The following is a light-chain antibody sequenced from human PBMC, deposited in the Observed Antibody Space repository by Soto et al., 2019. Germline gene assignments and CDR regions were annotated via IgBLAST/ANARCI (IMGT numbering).Light chain of an antibody. CDR3: SSYAGSSARVV. J-gene: IGLJ2*01. Sequence: LTQPASVSGSPGQSITISCTRSSTDFENYNLVSWYQHCPDKAPKLIIYEGTKRPSEISDRFSGSESDTTASLIISGLQPEDEADYYCSSYAGSSARVVFGGGTKLTVL. CDR2: EGT. CDR1: STDFENYNL. V-gene: IGLV2-23*01.